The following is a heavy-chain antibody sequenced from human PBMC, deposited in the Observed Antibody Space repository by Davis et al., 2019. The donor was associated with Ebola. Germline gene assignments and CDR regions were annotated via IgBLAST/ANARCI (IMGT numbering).Heavy chain of an antibody. CDR3: ARADPGDPEDY. Sequence: ASVKVSCKASGYTFTNYGIAWVRQAPGQGLEWMGWISGYNGKTDYAQIVQGRVSMTVDTSTSTAYMELRSLRSDDTALYFCARADPGDPEDYWGQGTVVTVSS. V-gene: IGHV1-18*01. J-gene: IGHJ4*02. CDR1: GYTFTNYG. CDR2: ISGYNGKT.